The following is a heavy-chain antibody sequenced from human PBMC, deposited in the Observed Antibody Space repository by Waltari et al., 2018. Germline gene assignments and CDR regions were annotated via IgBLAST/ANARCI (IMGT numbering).Heavy chain of an antibody. CDR1: GGTFSSYA. V-gene: IGHV1-69*01. J-gene: IGHJ4*02. CDR2: MCRIFGAE. D-gene: IGHD6-13*01. Sequence: QVQLVQSGAEVKKPGSSVKVSCKASGGTFSSYAISWVRPAPGQGLEWMGVMCRIFGAENDAQKVQVRVTITATESTSTAYMGLSSLKSEDTAVYYCARGIIRGRSWQPGFDYWGQGTLVTVSS. CDR3: ARGIIRGRSWQPGFDY.